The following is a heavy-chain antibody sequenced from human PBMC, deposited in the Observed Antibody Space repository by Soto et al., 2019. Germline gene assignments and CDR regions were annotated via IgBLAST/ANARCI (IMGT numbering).Heavy chain of an antibody. V-gene: IGHV4-34*01. J-gene: IGHJ6*02. CDR3: ARFPYYYYYGMDV. CDR1: GGSFSGYY. Sequence: QVQLQQWGAGLLKLSETLSLTCAVYGGSFSGYYWSWIRQPPGKGLEWIGEINHSGSTNYNPSLKSRVTISVDTSQNQFSLKLSSVAAADAAVYYCARFPYYYYYGMDVWGQGPTVTVSS. CDR2: INHSGST.